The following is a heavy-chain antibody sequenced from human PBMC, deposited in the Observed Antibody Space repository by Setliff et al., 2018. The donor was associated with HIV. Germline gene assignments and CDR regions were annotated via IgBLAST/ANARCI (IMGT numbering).Heavy chain of an antibody. V-gene: IGHV4-30-4*08. Sequence: SETLSLTCTVSGGSISSGDYYWSWIRQPPGKGLEWIGYIYYSGSTYYNPSLKSRVTISVDTSKNQFSLKLSSVTAADTAVYYCASGPTYYYDSSGYFFDYWGQGTLVTVSS. CDR3: ASGPTYYYDSSGYFFDY. CDR2: IYYSGST. CDR1: GGSISSGDYY. J-gene: IGHJ4*02. D-gene: IGHD3-22*01.